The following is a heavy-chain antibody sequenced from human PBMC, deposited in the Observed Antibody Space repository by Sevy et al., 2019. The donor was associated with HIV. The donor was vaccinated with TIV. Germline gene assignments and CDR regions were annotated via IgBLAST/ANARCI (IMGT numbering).Heavy chain of an antibody. V-gene: IGHV3-23*01. D-gene: IGHD2-21*02. J-gene: IGHJ4*02. Sequence: GGSLRLSCAASGFTFSSYAMSWVRQAPGKGLEWVSAISGSGGSTYYADSVKGRFTISRDNSKNTLYLQMNSLRAEDTAVYYCAKDPLIVVVTAIRQGWGQGTLVTVSS. CDR3: AKDPLIVVVTAIRQG. CDR1: GFTFSSYA. CDR2: ISGSGGST.